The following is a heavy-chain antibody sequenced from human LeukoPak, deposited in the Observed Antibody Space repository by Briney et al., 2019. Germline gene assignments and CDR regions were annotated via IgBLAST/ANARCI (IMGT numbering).Heavy chain of an antibody. V-gene: IGHV4-39*07. J-gene: IGHJ4*02. CDR2: IYYSGST. D-gene: IGHD3-22*01. CDR1: GGSISSNSYQ. Sequence: PSETLSLTCTVSGGSISSNSYQWAWIRQPPGKGLEWIGIIYYSGSTYYNPSLKSRVTISADRSKNQFSLKLSSLTAADTAVYYCARGGYYYDSSGHIDYWGQGTLVIVSS. CDR3: ARGGYYYDSSGHIDY.